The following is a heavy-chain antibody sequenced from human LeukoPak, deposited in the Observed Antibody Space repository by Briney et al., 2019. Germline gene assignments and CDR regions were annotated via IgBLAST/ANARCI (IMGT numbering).Heavy chain of an antibody. V-gene: IGHV1-2*02. CDR1: GYTFTGYY. J-gene: IGHJ4*02. CDR2: INPNSGGT. Sequence: GASVKVSCKASGYTFTGYYMHWVRQAPGQGLEWMGWINPNSGGTNYAQEFQGRVTMTRDTSISTAYMELSRLRSDDTAVYYCASSSSWYGYYFDYWGQGTLVTVSS. CDR3: ASSSSWYGYYFDY. D-gene: IGHD6-13*01.